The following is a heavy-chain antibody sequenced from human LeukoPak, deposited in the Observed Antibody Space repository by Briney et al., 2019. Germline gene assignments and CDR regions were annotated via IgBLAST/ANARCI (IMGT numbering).Heavy chain of an antibody. Sequence: GGSLRLSCAASGFTFSSYAMSWVRQSPGKGLEWVSVISGSGGSTDYADSVKGRFTISRDNSKNTLYLQMSSLRAEDTAVYYCAKAHLTTLTTSFDYWGQGTLVSVSS. J-gene: IGHJ4*02. CDR2: ISGSGGST. V-gene: IGHV3-23*01. CDR3: AKAHLTTLTTSFDY. CDR1: GFTFSSYA. D-gene: IGHD4-17*01.